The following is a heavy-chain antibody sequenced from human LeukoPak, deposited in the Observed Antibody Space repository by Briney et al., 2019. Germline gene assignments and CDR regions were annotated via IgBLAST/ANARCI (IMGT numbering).Heavy chain of an antibody. J-gene: IGHJ4*02. CDR2: IANDGRDK. CDR3: AKDSKITSADYYFDY. D-gene: IGHD6-13*01. CDR1: GFSFRSYA. V-gene: IGHV3-30*04. Sequence: GRSLRLSCAASGFSFRSYAMHWVHQAPGKGLEWVTVIANDGRDKKYADSVRGRFTISRDNSKNTVYLQMDSLRVEDMAVYYCAKDSKITSADYYFDYWGLGTLVTVSS.